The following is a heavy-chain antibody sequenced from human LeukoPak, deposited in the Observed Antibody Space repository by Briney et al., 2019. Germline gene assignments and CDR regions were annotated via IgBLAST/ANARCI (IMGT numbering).Heavy chain of an antibody. J-gene: IGHJ5*02. D-gene: IGHD6-13*01. V-gene: IGHV4-34*01. CDR3: ARGDTIAAAGTTYNWFDP. Sequence: SETLSLTCAVYGGSFSGYYWSWIRQPPGKGLEWIGEINHSGSTNYNPSLKSRVTISVDTSKNQFSLKLSSVTAADTAVYYCARGDTIAAAGTTYNWFDPWGQGTLVTVSS. CDR2: INHSGST. CDR1: GGSFSGYY.